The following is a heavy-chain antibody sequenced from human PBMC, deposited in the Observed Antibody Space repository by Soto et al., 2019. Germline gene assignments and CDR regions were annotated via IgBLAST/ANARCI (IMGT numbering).Heavy chain of an antibody. CDR3: ARDDAILGSWFDP. D-gene: IGHD3-16*01. CDR2: IYYSGST. Sequence: PSETLSLTCTVTGDSISSRSYYWGWIRKPPGKGLEWIGSIYYSGSTYNNPSLRSRVSMSIDTSKDQFSLKLSSVTAADTAVYYCARDDAILGSWFDPWGQGTLVTVSS. CDR1: GDSISSRSYY. V-gene: IGHV4-39*07. J-gene: IGHJ5*02.